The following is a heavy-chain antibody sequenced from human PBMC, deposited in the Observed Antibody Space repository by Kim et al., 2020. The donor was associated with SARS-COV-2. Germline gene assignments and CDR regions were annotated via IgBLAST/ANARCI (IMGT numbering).Heavy chain of an antibody. CDR3: ARDNGAGDNWFDP. J-gene: IGHJ5*02. V-gene: IGHV3-21*01. CDR1: GFTFSSYS. D-gene: IGHD2-21*01. Sequence: GGSLRLSCAASGFTFSSYSMNWVRQAPGKGLEWVSSISSSSSYIYYADSVKGRFTISRDNAKNSLYLQMNSLRAEDTAVYYCARDNGAGDNWFDPWGQGTLVTVSS. CDR2: ISSSSSYI.